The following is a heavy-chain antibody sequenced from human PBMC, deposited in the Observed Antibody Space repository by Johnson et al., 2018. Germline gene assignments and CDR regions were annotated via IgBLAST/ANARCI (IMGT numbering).Heavy chain of an antibody. V-gene: IGHV1-69*01. D-gene: IGHD6-6*01. J-gene: IGHJ6*02. CDR2: LIPIFGTA. CDR3: ACLGQLVGDYYYGIDV. CDR1: GGTFSSYA. Sequence: QVQLVESGAEVKKPGSSVKVSCKASGGTFSSYAISWVRQAPGQGLEWMGGLIPIFGTANYAQKFQGRVTITADESTRTAYMELRSLRSEDTAVYYCACLGQLVGDYYYGIDVWGQGTTVTVSS.